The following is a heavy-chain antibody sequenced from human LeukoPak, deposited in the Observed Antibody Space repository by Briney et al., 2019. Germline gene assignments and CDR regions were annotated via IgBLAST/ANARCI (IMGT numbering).Heavy chain of an antibody. CDR3: ARQTVTKNLYYYYYMDI. CDR1: GASISSYY. J-gene: IGHJ6*03. CDR2: IYYSGST. D-gene: IGHD4-17*01. V-gene: IGHV4-59*08. Sequence: SETLSLTCTVSGASISSYYWSWVRQPPGKGLEWIGSIYYSGSTNYNPSLKSRVTISVDTSKNQFSLKLSSVTAADTAVYYCARQTVTKNLYYYYYMDIWGKGTTVTVSS.